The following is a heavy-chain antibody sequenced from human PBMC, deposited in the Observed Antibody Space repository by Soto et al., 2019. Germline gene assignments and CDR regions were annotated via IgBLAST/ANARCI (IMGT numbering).Heavy chain of an antibody. J-gene: IGHJ5*02. D-gene: IGHD1-1*01. CDR1: GGSISSYY. CDR2: IYYSGST. CDR3: ARGRTGWFDP. Sequence: XETLSLTCTVSGGSISSYYWSWIRQPPGKGLEWIGYIYYSGSTNYNPSLKSRVTISVDTSKDQFSLKLSSVTAADTAVYYCARGRTGWFDPWGQGPLVTVSS. V-gene: IGHV4-59*01.